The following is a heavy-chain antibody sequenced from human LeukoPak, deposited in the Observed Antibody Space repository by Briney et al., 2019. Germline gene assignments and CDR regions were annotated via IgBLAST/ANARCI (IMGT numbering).Heavy chain of an antibody. CDR1: GFTFSGYA. Sequence: GRSLRLSCAASGFTFSGYAMDWVRQAPGKRLEWLGVISYDGSNQYYADSVKGRFTISRDNSKDTLYLQMSSPRAEDTAVYYCARDSYENSFDYWGQGTLVTVSS. D-gene: IGHD3-22*01. V-gene: IGHV3-30*15. J-gene: IGHJ4*02. CDR3: ARDSYENSFDY. CDR2: ISYDGSNQ.